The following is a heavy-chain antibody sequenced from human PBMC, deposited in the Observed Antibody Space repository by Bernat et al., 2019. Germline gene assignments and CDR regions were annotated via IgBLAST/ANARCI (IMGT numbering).Heavy chain of an antibody. CDR1: GFSLSTSGVG. V-gene: IGHV2-5*02. J-gene: IGHJ3*02. CDR3: AHSLVGATFADAFDI. CDR2: IYWDDDK. Sequence: QITLKESGPTLVKPTQTLTLTCTFSGFSLSTSGVGVGWIRQPPGKALEWLALIYWDDDKRYSPSLKSRLTITKNTSKNQVVLTMTNMDPVDTATYYCAHSLVGATFADAFDIWGQGTMVTVSS. D-gene: IGHD1-26*01.